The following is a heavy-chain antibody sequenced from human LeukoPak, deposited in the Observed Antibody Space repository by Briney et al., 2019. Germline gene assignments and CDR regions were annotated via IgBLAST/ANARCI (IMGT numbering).Heavy chain of an antibody. J-gene: IGHJ5*02. D-gene: IGHD3-3*01. CDR3: ARVDYDFWSGYPNWFDP. Sequence: PSETLSLTCTVSGGSISSYYWSWIRQPPGKGLEWIGYIYYSGSTNYNPSLKSRVTISVDTSKNQFSLKLSSVTAADTAVYYGARVDYDFWSGYPNWFDPWGQGTLVTVSS. CDR1: GGSISSYY. CDR2: IYYSGST. V-gene: IGHV4-59*01.